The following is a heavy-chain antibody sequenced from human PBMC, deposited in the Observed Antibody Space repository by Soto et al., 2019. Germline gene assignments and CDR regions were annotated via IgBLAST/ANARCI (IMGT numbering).Heavy chain of an antibody. CDR2: IIPIFGTA. CDR3: ARGEAVMDV. J-gene: IGHJ6*02. V-gene: IGHV1-69*13. CDR1: GGTFGRYV. D-gene: IGHD6-19*01. Sequence: GASVKVSCKASGGTFGRYVISWVRQAPGQGLEWMGGIIPIFGTANYAQKFQGRVTITADESTSTAYMELSSLRSEDTAVYYCARGEAVMDVWGQGTTVTVSS.